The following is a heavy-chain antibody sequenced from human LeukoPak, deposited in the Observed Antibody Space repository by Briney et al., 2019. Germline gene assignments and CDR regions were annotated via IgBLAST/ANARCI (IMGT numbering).Heavy chain of an antibody. CDR3: ARASPPAPKYCSGGSCYSGVWFDP. Sequence: SQTLSLTCAISGFSVSSNSAAWNWIRQSPSRGLEWLGRTYYRSKWYNGYAVSEKSRITINPDTSKNQFSLQLNSVTPEDTAVYYCARASPPAPKYCSGGSCYSGVWFDPWGQGTLVTVSS. D-gene: IGHD2-15*01. CDR1: GFSVSSNSAA. V-gene: IGHV6-1*01. CDR2: TYYRSKWYN. J-gene: IGHJ5*02.